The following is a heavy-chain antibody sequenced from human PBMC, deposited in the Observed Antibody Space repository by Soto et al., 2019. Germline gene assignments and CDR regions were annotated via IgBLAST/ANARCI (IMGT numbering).Heavy chain of an antibody. J-gene: IGHJ4*01. Sequence: SVKVSCKASGGTFSSNAISWVRQAPGQGPEWMGGILPIFNTANYAQNFQGRVTITAGESTSTSYMELTSLKSEDTAIYYCATGGRGYSSSFPRSYFEYWGHGTLVTVSS. CDR3: ATGGRGYSSSFPRSYFEY. CDR2: ILPIFNTA. D-gene: IGHD5-18*01. V-gene: IGHV1-69*13. CDR1: GGTFSSNA.